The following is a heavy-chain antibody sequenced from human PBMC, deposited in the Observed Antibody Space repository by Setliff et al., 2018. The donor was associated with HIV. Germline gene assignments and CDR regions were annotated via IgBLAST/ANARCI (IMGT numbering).Heavy chain of an antibody. CDR3: VRVGGGSWLGIHYYYYMDV. CDR2: IYYSGSA. D-gene: IGHD2-15*01. J-gene: IGHJ6*03. V-gene: IGHV4-39*01. Sequence: LSLTCSVFGASISGSDYYWGWIRQLPEKGLEWIGSIYYSGSAYHNPSLKSRVAMSVDTAKKQFSLKLTSLTGTDTAVYYCVRVGGGSWLGIHYYYYMDVWGKGITVTVSS. CDR1: GASISGSDYY.